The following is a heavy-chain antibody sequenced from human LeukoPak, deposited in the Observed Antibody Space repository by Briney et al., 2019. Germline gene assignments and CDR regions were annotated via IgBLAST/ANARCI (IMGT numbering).Heavy chain of an antibody. D-gene: IGHD3-16*02. Sequence: GGSLRLSCAASGFTFSSYAMSWVRQAPGKGLEWVSAISGSGGSTYYADSVKGRFTISRDNSRNTLYLQMNSLRAEDTAVYYCAKGLFDYVWGSYRPDYWGQGTLVTVSS. V-gene: IGHV3-23*01. J-gene: IGHJ4*02. CDR2: ISGSGGST. CDR1: GFTFSSYA. CDR3: AKGLFDYVWGSYRPDY.